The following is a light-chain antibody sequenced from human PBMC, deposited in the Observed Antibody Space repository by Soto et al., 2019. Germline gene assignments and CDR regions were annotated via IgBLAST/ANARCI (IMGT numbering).Light chain of an antibody. V-gene: IGKV1-5*01. CDR2: DAS. CDR3: QQYNTYWT. J-gene: IGKJ1*01. Sequence: DIQMTQSPSTLSASVGDRVTISCRASQTISSWLACYQHKPGKAPQRLIYDASVLETGVPSRFSGSGSGTEFTLAISGLQSDDFATYYCQQYNTYWTFGPGTKVDI. CDR1: QTISSW.